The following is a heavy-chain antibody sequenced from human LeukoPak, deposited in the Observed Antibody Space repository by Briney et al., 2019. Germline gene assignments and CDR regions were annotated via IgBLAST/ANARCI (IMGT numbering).Heavy chain of an antibody. CDR2: ISAYNGNT. J-gene: IGHJ4*02. V-gene: IGHV1-18*01. CDR3: ARDSSHYSSSWYGSGY. CDR1: GYTFTSYG. Sequence: ASVKVSCKASGYTFTSYGISWVRQAPGQGLEWMGWISAYNGNTNYAQKLQGRVTMTTDTSTSTAYMELRSLRSDDTAVYYCARDSSHYSSSWYGSGYWGQGTLVTVSS. D-gene: IGHD6-13*01.